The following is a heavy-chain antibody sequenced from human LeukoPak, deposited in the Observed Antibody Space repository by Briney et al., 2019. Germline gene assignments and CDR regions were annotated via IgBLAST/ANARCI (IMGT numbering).Heavy chain of an antibody. CDR3: ASSPPTVVDY. CDR1: GFTFSSYS. V-gene: IGHV3-21*01. CDR2: ISSSSSYI. Sequence: GGSLRHSCAASGFTFSSYSMNWVRQAPGKGLEWVSSISSSSSYIYYADSVKGRFTISRNNAKNSLYLQMNSLRAEDTAVYYCASSPPTVVDYWGQGTLVTVSS. J-gene: IGHJ4*02. D-gene: IGHD4-23*01.